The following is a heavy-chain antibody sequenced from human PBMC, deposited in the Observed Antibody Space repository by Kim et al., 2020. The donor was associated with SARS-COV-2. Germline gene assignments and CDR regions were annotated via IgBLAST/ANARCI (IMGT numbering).Heavy chain of an antibody. CDR3: ARRGPRLGDNTNYFDY. Sequence: SETLSLTCTVSGGSISSYYWSWIRQPQGKGLEWIGYSYYSWSTNSNPALKSRVTISVDTSKNQFSLKLSPVTAADTAVYYCARRGPRLGDNTNYFDYWGQGTMVTVSS. D-gene: IGHD1-26*01. CDR2: SYYSWST. CDR1: GGSISSYY. J-gene: IGHJ4*02. V-gene: IGHV4-59*08.